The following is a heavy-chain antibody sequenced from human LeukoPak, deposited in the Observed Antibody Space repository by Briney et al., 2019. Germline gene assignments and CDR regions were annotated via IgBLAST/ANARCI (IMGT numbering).Heavy chain of an antibody. CDR1: GASISSYY. CDR2: IYNSGST. Sequence: SETLSLTCTVSGASISSYYWSWVRQPPGKGLEWIGYIYNSGSTRYNPSLESRVTISLGTSNNQFSLKLSSVTAADTAVYYCARQTNWFDVWGQGILVTVSS. CDR3: ARQTNWFDV. V-gene: IGHV4-59*08. J-gene: IGHJ5*02.